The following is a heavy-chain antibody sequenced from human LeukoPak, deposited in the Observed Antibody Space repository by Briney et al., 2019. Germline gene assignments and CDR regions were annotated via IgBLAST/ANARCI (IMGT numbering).Heavy chain of an antibody. CDR1: GGSISSYY. CDR2: IYYSGST. V-gene: IGHV4-59*01. Sequence: SETLSLTCTVSGGSISSYYWSWIRQPPGKGLEWIGYIYYSGSTNYNPSLKSRVTISVDTSKNQFSLKLSSVTAADTAVYYCARLFEVVDTFDIWGQGTMVTVSS. D-gene: IGHD2-21*01. CDR3: ARLFEVVDTFDI. J-gene: IGHJ3*02.